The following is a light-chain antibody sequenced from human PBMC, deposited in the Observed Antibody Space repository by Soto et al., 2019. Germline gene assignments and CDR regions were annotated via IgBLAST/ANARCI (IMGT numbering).Light chain of an antibody. CDR3: QQYQNWPPIT. CDR2: AAS. J-gene: IGKJ5*01. CDR1: QSISSY. Sequence: DIQMTQSPSSLSASVGDRVTITCRASQSISSYLNWYQQKPGKAPKLLIYAASSLQSGVPSRFSGSGSGTEFTLTISSLQSEDFAVYYCQQYQNWPPITFGQGTRLEIK. V-gene: IGKV1-39*01.